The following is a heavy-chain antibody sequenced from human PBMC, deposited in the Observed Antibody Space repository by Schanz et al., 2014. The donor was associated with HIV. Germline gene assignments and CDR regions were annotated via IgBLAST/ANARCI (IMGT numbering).Heavy chain of an antibody. V-gene: IGHV3-30*03. D-gene: IGHD3-16*01. CDR3: ARVANWDYYGMDV. J-gene: IGHJ6*02. CDR2: ISDDGSNK. CDR1: GFTFSTYG. Sequence: QVQLVESGGGVVQPGRSLRLSCAASGFTFSTYGMHWVRQAPGKGLEWVAFISDDGSNKYYADSVKGRFTISRDNSKNTLYLQMNSLRAEDTAVYYCARVANWDYYGMDVWGQGTTVTVS.